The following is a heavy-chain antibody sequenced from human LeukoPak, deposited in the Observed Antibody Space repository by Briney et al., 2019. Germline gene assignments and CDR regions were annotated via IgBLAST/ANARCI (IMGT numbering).Heavy chain of an antibody. CDR3: ARGQLADDQ. Sequence: PGGSLRLSCATSGFSFTTYWMSWIRQTPGRVLEWVAKIKPDGSEASYVDSVEGRFTISRDNAKNSVYLQNTSLRVEDTGVYYCARGQLADDQWGQGALVTVSS. D-gene: IGHD2-15*01. J-gene: IGHJ4*02. CDR1: GFSFTTYW. CDR2: IKPDGSEA. V-gene: IGHV3-7*01.